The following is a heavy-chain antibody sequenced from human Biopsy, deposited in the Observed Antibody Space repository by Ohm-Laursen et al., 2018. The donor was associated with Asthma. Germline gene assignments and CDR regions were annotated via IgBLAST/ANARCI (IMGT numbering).Heavy chain of an antibody. D-gene: IGHD1-1*01. CDR1: GFTFSSYG. CDR2: ISYDGSNK. J-gene: IGHJ3*02. Sequence: SLRLSCSASGFTFSSYGMHWVRQAPGKGLEWVAVISYDGSNKYYADSVKGRFTISRDNSKNTLYLQMNSLRAEDTAVYYCAKESGSNYAFDIWGQGTMVTASS. V-gene: IGHV3-30*18. CDR3: AKESGSNYAFDI.